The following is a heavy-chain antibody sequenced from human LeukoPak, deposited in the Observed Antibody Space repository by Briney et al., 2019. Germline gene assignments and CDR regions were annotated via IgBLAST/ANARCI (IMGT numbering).Heavy chain of an antibody. CDR1: GVSFSNTNW. CDR3: AMRRGLHCSTTSCYGGFDFDY. CDR2: VYHSGDT. J-gene: IGHJ4*02. Sequence: SETLSLTCAVSGVSFSNTNWWIWLRQPPGKGLEWIGEVYHSGDTNYNPSLKNRVAISVDKSKNQFSLTLTSVTAADAAMYYCAMRRGLHCSTTSCYGGFDFDYWGQGTLVTVSS. V-gene: IGHV4-4*02. D-gene: IGHD2-2*01.